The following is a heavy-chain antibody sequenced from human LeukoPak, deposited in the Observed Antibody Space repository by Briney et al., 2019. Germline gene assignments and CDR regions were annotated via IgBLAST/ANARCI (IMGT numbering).Heavy chain of an antibody. V-gene: IGHV3-7*01. CDR3: ARAEHSSSSVYYYYMDV. CDR2: IKQDGSEK. J-gene: IGHJ6*03. Sequence: TGGSLRLSCEGSGFTFSNYWMSWVRQAPGKGLEWVANIKQDGSEKYYVDSVKGRFTISRDNAKNSLYLQMNSLRAEDTAVYYCARAEHSSSSVYYYYMDVWGKGTTVTVSS. CDR1: GFTFSNYW. D-gene: IGHD6-13*01.